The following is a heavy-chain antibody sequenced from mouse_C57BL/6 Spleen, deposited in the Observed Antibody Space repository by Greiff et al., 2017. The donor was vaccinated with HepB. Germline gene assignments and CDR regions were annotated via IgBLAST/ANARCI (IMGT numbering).Heavy chain of an antibody. Sequence: EVQLVESGGGLVQPGGSLSLSCAASGFTFTDYYMSWVRQPPGKALEWLGFIRNKANGYTTEYSASVKGRFTISRDNSQSILYLQMNALRAEDSATYYCARSSFYSNYEAWFAYWGQGTLVTVSA. J-gene: IGHJ3*01. V-gene: IGHV7-3*01. D-gene: IGHD2-5*01. CDR2: IRNKANGYTT. CDR1: GFTFTDYY. CDR3: ARSSFYSNYEAWFAY.